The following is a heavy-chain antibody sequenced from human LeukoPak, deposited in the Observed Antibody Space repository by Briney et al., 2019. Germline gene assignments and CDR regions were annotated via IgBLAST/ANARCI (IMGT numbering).Heavy chain of an antibody. D-gene: IGHD6-6*01. CDR2: IISSGGST. J-gene: IGHJ4*02. CDR3: AKGSRSIAVDNLCDY. V-gene: IGHV3-23*01. CDR1: GFTFSSSA. Sequence: GGSLRLSCAASGFTFSSSAMSWVRQAAGGVLEWVSVIISSGGSTYYADSVKGRFTISRDNSKNTLYLQMNSLRAEDTAVYYCAKGSRSIAVDNLCDYWGQGTLVTVSS.